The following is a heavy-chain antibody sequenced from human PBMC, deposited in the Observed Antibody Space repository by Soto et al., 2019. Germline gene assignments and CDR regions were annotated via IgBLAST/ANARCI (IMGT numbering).Heavy chain of an antibody. CDR2: ISYDGSNK. V-gene: IGHV3-30*18. Sequence: VQLVESGGGVVQPGRSLRLSCAASGFTFSSYGMHWVRQAPGKGLEGVAVISYDGSNKYYADSVKGRFTISRDNSKNTQYLQMNSLRAEDTAVYYCAKRGRSGYDFDYWGQGTLVTVSS. J-gene: IGHJ4*02. CDR1: GFTFSSYG. D-gene: IGHD5-12*01. CDR3: AKRGRSGYDFDY.